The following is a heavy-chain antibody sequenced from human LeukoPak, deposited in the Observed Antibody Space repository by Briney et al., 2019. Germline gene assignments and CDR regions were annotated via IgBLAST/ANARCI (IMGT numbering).Heavy chain of an antibody. CDR2: ISSSGSTI. V-gene: IGHV3-48*04. CDR1: GFIFSSYS. CDR3: ARGGLGSWTFDS. Sequence: PGGSLRLSCAASGFIFSSYSMNWVRQAPGKGLEWVSYISSSGSTIYYADSVKGRFTISRDSAKYSLHLQMDSLRAEDTAVYSCARGGLGSWTFDSWGQGTLVTVSS. D-gene: IGHD1-26*01. J-gene: IGHJ4*02.